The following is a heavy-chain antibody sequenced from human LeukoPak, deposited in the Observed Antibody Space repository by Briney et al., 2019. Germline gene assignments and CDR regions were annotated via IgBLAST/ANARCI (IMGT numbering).Heavy chain of an antibody. Sequence: SVKVSCKASGGTFSSYAISWVRQAPGQGLEWMGGIIPIFGTANYAQKFQGRVTITADESTSTAYMELSSLRSEDTAVYYCARVPDRTYYYYYMDVWGKGTTVTVSS. CDR3: ARVPDRTYYYYYMDV. CDR2: IIPIFGTA. CDR1: GGTFSSYA. V-gene: IGHV1-69*13. J-gene: IGHJ6*03.